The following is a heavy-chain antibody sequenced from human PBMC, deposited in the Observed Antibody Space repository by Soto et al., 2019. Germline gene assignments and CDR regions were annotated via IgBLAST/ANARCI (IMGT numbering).Heavy chain of an antibody. J-gene: IGHJ3*02. Sequence: ASVKVSCKASGYTFTSYGISWVRQAPGQGLEWMGWISAYNGNTNYAQKLQGRVTMTTDTSTSTAYMELRSLRSDDTAVYYCAIDSSGYYYEGAFDIWGQGTMVTVSS. V-gene: IGHV1-18*01. CDR1: GYTFTSYG. D-gene: IGHD3-22*01. CDR2: ISAYNGNT. CDR3: AIDSSGYYYEGAFDI.